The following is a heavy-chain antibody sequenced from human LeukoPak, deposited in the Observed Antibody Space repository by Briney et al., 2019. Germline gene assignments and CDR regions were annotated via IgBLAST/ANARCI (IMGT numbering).Heavy chain of an antibody. Sequence: GGSLRLSCAASGFTFSSYGMSWVRQAPGKGLEWVAVISYDGSNKYYADSVKGRFTISRDNSKNTLYLQMNSLRAEDTAVYYCARGIRITIFGVVIGTNWFDPWGQGTLVTVSS. CDR3: ARGIRITIFGVVIGTNWFDP. CDR1: GFTFSSYG. V-gene: IGHV3-30*03. J-gene: IGHJ5*02. D-gene: IGHD3-3*01. CDR2: ISYDGSNK.